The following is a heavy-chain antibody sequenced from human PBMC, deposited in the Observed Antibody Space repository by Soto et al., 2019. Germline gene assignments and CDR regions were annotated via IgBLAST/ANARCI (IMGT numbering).Heavy chain of an antibody. CDR3: ATAYYDSSGFDF. J-gene: IGHJ4*02. CDR1: GFTFINAW. Sequence: GGSLRLSXAASGFTFINAWMTWVRQVPGKGLEWVGRIKSQTNGGTTDYAAPVKGRFAISRDDSESMLYLQMTTLKTEDTAVYYCATAYYDSSGFDFWGQGTLVTVSS. CDR2: IKSQTNGGTT. D-gene: IGHD3-22*01. V-gene: IGHV3-15*01.